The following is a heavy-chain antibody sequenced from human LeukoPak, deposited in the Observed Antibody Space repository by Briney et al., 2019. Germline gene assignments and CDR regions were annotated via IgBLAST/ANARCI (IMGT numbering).Heavy chain of an antibody. D-gene: IGHD3-3*01. J-gene: IGHJ4*02. CDR2: VNHSGST. V-gene: IGHV4-34*01. CDR3: RYYDFWSGYYVDDY. CDR1: GGSFSGYY. Sequence: SETLSLTCAVYGGSFSGYYWSWIRQPPGKGLEWIGEVNHSGSTNYNPSLKSRVTISVDTSKNQFSLKLSSVTAADTAVYYCRYYDFWSGYYVDDYWGQGTLVTVSS.